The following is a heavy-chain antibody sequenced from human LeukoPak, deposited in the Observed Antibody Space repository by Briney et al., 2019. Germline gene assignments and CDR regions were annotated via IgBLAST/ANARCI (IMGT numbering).Heavy chain of an antibody. D-gene: IGHD3-22*01. Sequence: ASVKVSCKASGYTFTSYYMHWVRQAPGQGLEWMGIINPSGGSTSYAQNFQGRVTMTRDMSTSTVYMELSSLRSEDTAVYYCARVQQYDKFDYWGQGTLVTVSS. CDR1: GYTFTSYY. CDR2: INPSGGST. J-gene: IGHJ4*02. CDR3: ARVQQYDKFDY. V-gene: IGHV1-46*01.